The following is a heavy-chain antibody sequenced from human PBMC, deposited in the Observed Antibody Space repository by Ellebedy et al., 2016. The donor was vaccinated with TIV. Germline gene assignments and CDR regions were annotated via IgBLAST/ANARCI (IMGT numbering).Heavy chain of an antibody. D-gene: IGHD4-23*01. Sequence: GESLKISCAASGFSFSSYGMHWVRQAPGKGLEWVAFIRSDGSNKYYTDSVEGRFTISRDNSKNIVYLQTNSLRAEDTAVYYCARDRWLYFFDCWGQGTLVTVSS. CDR1: GFSFSSYG. CDR3: ARDRWLYFFDC. J-gene: IGHJ4*02. V-gene: IGHV3-30*02. CDR2: IRSDGSNK.